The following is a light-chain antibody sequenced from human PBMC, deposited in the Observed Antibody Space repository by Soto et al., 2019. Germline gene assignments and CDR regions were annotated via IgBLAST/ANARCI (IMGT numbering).Light chain of an antibody. CDR3: SSYTSSSTYV. J-gene: IGLJ1*01. CDR1: SSDVGGYNY. V-gene: IGLV2-14*01. Sequence: QSVLTQPASVSGSPGQSITISCTGTSSDVGGYNYVSWYQQHPGKAPKLMIYEVSNRPSGVSNRFSGSKSGNTASLTISGLQAEYEADYYCSSYTSSSTYVFATGTKVTVL. CDR2: EVS.